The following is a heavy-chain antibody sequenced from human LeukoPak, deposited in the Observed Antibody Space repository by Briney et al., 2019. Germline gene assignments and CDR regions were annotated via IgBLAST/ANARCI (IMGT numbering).Heavy chain of an antibody. CDR1: GFTFSSYS. J-gene: IGHJ4*02. D-gene: IGHD6-13*01. CDR2: ISSSSSTI. V-gene: IGHV3-48*02. Sequence: GGSLILSCAASGFTFSSYSMNWVRQAPGKGLEWVSYISSSSSTIYYADSVKGRFTISRDNAKNSLYLQMNSLRDEDTAVYYCAREYSSSWHDGDYWGQGTLVTVSS. CDR3: AREYSSSWHDGDY.